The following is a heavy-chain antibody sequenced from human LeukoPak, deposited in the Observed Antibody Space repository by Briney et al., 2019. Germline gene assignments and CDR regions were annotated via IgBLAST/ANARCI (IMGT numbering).Heavy chain of an antibody. Sequence: GGSLRLSCAASGFTFSSYAMSWVRQAPGKGLEWVSAISGSGGSTYYADSVKGRFTISRDNSKNTLYLQMNSLRAEDTAVYYCARASPATYYDFWSGYYLGAFDIWGQGTMVTDSS. J-gene: IGHJ3*02. CDR2: ISGSGGST. D-gene: IGHD3-3*01. CDR3: ARASPATYYDFWSGYYLGAFDI. CDR1: GFTFSSYA. V-gene: IGHV3-23*01.